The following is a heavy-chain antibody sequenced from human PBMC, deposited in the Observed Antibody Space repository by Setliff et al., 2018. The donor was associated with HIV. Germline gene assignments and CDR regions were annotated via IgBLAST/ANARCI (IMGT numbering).Heavy chain of an antibody. V-gene: IGHV3-11*01. D-gene: IGHD2-2*01. CDR1: GFTFRHYS. CDR3: TSGALLPTVDY. CDR2: ISHSGGTI. J-gene: IGHJ4*02. Sequence: GGSLRLSCAASGFTFRHYSMNWVRQAPGKGLEWLSYISHSGGTIKYADFVRGRFTISRDIAKSSLYLQMDSLSAEDTAVYYCTSGALLPTVDYWGRGTLVTVSS.